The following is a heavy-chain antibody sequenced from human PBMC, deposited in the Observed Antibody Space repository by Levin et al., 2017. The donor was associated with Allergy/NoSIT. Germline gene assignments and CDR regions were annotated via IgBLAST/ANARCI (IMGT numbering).Heavy chain of an antibody. V-gene: IGHV3-11*01. CDR2: INSGKNE. J-gene: IGHJ5*02. Sequence: MSVNGKTRGKGLEWVSYINSGKNEYYADSVKGRFTISRDNAKNSLYLQMNSLGAEDTAVYYCARHCSGGTCWDSGWLDLWGQGILVTVSS. D-gene: IGHD2-15*01. CDR3: ARHCSGGTCWDSGWLDL.